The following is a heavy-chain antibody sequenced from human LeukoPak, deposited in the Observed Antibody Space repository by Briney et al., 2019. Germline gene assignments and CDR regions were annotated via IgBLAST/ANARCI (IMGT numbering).Heavy chain of an antibody. Sequence: ALSRTCAVSGGSLSSGGYSWSWIRQPPGKGLEYIGYILHSGTTYYNPSLKTRVTMSVDRSKNQFSLRLNSVTAADTAVYYCARLHMITDKWFDPWGQGTLVTVSS. CDR1: GGSLSSGGYS. D-gene: IGHD3-16*01. CDR2: ILHSGTT. V-gene: IGHV4-30-2*01. J-gene: IGHJ5*02. CDR3: ARLHMITDKWFDP.